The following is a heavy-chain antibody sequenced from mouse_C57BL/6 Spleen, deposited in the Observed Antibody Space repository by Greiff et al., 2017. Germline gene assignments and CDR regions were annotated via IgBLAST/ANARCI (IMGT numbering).Heavy chain of an antibody. D-gene: IGHD1-1*01. J-gene: IGHJ4*01. Sequence: EVKLMESGGGLVKPGGSLKLSCAASGFTFRDYGLHWVRQAPEKGLEWVAYISSGSSTIYYADTVKGRFTISRDNAKNTLFLQMTSLRSEDTAMYYCARPHGGMDDWGQGTSVTVSS. CDR3: ARPHGGMDD. CDR1: GFTFRDYG. V-gene: IGHV5-17*01. CDR2: ISSGSSTI.